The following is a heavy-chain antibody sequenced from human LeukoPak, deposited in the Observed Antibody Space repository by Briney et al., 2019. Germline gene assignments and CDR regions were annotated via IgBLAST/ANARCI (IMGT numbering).Heavy chain of an antibody. D-gene: IGHD2-15*01. V-gene: IGHV3-21*01. CDR3: ARDFSKGVAASDLDY. CDR2: ISSSSSYI. Sequence: GGSLRLSCAASGFTFSSYAMSWVRQAPGKGLEWVSSISSSSSYIYYADSVKGRFTISRDNAKNSLYLQMNSLRAEDTAVYYCARDFSKGVAASDLDYWGQGTLVTVSS. J-gene: IGHJ4*02. CDR1: GFTFSSYA.